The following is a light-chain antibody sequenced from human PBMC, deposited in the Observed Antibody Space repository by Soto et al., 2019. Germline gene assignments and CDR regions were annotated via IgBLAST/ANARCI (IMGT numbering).Light chain of an antibody. V-gene: IGLV2-14*03. J-gene: IGLJ1*01. CDR2: DVS. CDR1: SSDVGGHYF. Sequence: QSALTQPASVSGSPGQSVTISCTGTSSDVGGHYFVSWYQHHPGKAPKLIISDVSNRPSGVSNRFSGSKSGNTASLTISGLQDEDEADYYCSSYTSTGVVEVFGTGTKVTVL. CDR3: SSYTSTGVVEV.